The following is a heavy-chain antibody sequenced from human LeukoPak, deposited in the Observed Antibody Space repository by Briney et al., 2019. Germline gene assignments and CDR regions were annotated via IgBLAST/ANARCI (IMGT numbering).Heavy chain of an antibody. V-gene: IGHV3-30-3*01. J-gene: IGHJ1*01. CDR3: ARGKAGGTMIVVAD. Sequence: GGSLRLSCAATGFTFSSYAMHWVRQAPGKGLEWVAVISYDGSNTYYADSVKGRFTISRDNSKNTLYLQINSLRAEDMAVYYCARGKAGGTMIVVADWGQGTLVTVSS. D-gene: IGHD3-22*01. CDR1: GFTFSSYA. CDR2: ISYDGSNT.